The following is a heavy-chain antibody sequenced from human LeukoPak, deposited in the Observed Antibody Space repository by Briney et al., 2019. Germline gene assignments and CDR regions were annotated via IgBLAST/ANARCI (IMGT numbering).Heavy chain of an antibody. Sequence: SETLSLTCTVSGYSISSGYYWGWIRQPPGKGLEWIGSIYHSGRTYYNPSLKSRVTISVDTSKNQFSLKLSSVTAADTTVYYCARGRKYSYGYRVNELGSGYFDNWGQGTLVTVSS. J-gene: IGHJ4*02. CDR3: ARGRKYSYGYRVNELGSGYFDN. D-gene: IGHD5-18*01. CDR2: IYHSGRT. CDR1: GYSISSGYY. V-gene: IGHV4-38-2*02.